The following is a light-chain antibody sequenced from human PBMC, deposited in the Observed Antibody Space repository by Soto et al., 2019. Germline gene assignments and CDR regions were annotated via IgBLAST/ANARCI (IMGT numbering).Light chain of an antibody. CDR2: GNS. CDR3: HSYDSSLSGRYV. Sequence: QSVLTQPPSVSGAPGQRVIISCTGSSSNIGADYDVHWYRQLPGTAPKLLIYGNSNRPSGVPDRFSGSKSGTSASLAITGLQAEDEADYYCHSYDSSLSGRYVFGTGTKLTVL. J-gene: IGLJ1*01. CDR1: SSNIGADYD. V-gene: IGLV1-40*01.